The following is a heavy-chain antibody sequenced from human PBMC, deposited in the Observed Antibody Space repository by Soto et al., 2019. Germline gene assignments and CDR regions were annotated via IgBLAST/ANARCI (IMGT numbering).Heavy chain of an antibody. Sequence: QITLKESGPTLVKPTQTLTLTCTFSGFSLSTSGVGVGWIRQPPGKALEWLALIYWNDDEHYSPSLRSRLTISKDTSENQVVLTMTNMDPVDTATYYCAHWDYGWTGVIFQDWGQGTLVTVSS. D-gene: IGHD4-17*01. J-gene: IGHJ1*01. V-gene: IGHV2-5*01. CDR1: GFSLSTSGVG. CDR2: IYWNDDE. CDR3: AHWDYGWTGVIFQD.